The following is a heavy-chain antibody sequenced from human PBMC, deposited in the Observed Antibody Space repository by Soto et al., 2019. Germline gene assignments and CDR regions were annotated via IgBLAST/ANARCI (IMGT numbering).Heavy chain of an antibody. CDR3: ARVPTGNTYYDFWSGYYKSYYYMDV. CDR1: GGSFSGYY. Sequence: SETLSLTCAVYGGSFSGYYWSWIRQPPGKGLEWIGEINHSGSTNSNPSLKSRVTISVDTSKNQFSLKLSSVTAADTAVYYCARVPTGNTYYDFWSGYYKSYYYMDVWGKGTTVTVSS. V-gene: IGHV4-34*01. D-gene: IGHD3-3*01. J-gene: IGHJ6*03. CDR2: INHSGST.